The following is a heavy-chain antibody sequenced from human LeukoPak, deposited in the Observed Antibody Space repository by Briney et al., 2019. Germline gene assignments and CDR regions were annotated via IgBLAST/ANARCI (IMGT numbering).Heavy chain of an antibody. CDR2: ISGSGGST. D-gene: IGHD2-2*01. CDR1: GFTFSSYA. Sequence: GGSLRLSCAASGFTFSSYAMSWVRQAPGKGLEWVSAISGSGGSTYYADSVKGRFTISRDNSKNSLYLQMNSLRAEDTAVYYCARGRYCSSTNCYLNDAFDIWGQGTMVTVSS. J-gene: IGHJ3*02. CDR3: ARGRYCSSTNCYLNDAFDI. V-gene: IGHV3-23*01.